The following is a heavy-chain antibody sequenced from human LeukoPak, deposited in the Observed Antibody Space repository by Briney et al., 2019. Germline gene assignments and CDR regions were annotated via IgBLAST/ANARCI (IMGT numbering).Heavy chain of an antibody. CDR3: ARGRKQYSSSWYVWHYFDF. CDR1: GGSITSDY. V-gene: IGHV4-34*01. Sequence: SETLFLTCSVPGGSITSDYWSWIRQPPGKGQELIGEINHSGSTNYNPSLKSQVTISVDTSKNQFSLKLSSVTAADTAVYYCARGRKQYSSSWYVWHYFDFWGRGTVVSVSS. CDR2: INHSGST. J-gene: IGHJ4*02. D-gene: IGHD6-13*01.